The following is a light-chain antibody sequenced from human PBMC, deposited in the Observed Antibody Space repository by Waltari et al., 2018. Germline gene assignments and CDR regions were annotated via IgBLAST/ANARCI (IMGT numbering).Light chain of an antibody. CDR2: LGS. V-gene: IGKV2-28*01. J-gene: IGKJ2*01. CDR3: MQALMTPNT. CDR1: QRLLHANGKNY. Sequence: EIVMTQSPLSLPVTPGEPASISCRSSQRLLHANGKNYVDWYVLKPGQSPRLLISLGSSRASGVPDRFIGIGSDTDFTLRISRVEAEDFGVYYCMQALMTPNTFGQGTKLEI.